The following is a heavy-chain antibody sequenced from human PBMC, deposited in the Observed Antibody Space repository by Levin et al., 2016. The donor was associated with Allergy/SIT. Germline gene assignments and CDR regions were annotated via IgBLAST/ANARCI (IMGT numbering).Heavy chain of an antibody. V-gene: IGHV4-4*07. CDR3: AREGYSSGLEDAFDI. J-gene: IGHJ3*02. CDR1: GGSISGYH. D-gene: IGHD6-19*01. CDR2: IYTSGST. Sequence: SETLSLTCTVSGGSISGYHWSWIRQPAGKGLEWIGRIYTSGSTNYNPSLESRVTMSVHRSKNQIFLKLSSVTAADTAVYYCAREGYSSGLEDAFDIWGQGTMVAVSS.